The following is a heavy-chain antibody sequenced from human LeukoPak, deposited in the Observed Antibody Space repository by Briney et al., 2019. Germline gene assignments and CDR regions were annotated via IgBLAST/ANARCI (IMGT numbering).Heavy chain of an antibody. Sequence: LRXSXXXXXFTFSSXAMSWVRQAPGKGLEWVSAISGSGGSTYYADSVKGRFTISRDNSKNTLYLQMNSLRAEDTAVYYCAKEDYGGNVNFDYWGQGTLVTVSS. J-gene: IGHJ4*02. V-gene: IGHV3-23*01. CDR1: XFTFSSXA. CDR2: ISGSGGST. D-gene: IGHD4-23*01. CDR3: AKEDYGGNVNFDY.